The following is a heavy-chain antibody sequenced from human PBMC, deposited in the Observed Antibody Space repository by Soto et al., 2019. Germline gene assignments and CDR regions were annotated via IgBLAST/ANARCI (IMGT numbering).Heavy chain of an antibody. J-gene: IGHJ6*02. CDR2: INSSSSYI. Sequence: PGGSLRLSCAASGFTFSSYSMNWVRQAPGKGLEWVSSINSSSSYIYYADSVKGRFTISRDNAKNSLYLQMNSLRAEDTAVYYCARDGSYCGGDCYWGPFYYYGMDVWGQGTTVTVSS. CDR3: ARDGSYCGGDCYWGPFYYYGMDV. D-gene: IGHD2-21*02. CDR1: GFTFSSYS. V-gene: IGHV3-21*01.